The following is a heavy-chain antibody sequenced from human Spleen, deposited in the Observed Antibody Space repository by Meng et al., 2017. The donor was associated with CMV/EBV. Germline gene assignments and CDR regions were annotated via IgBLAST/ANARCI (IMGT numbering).Heavy chain of an antibody. Sequence: SETLSLTCTVSGYSISSGYYWGWIRQPPGKGLEWIGSIYHSGSTYYNPSLKSRVTISVDTFKNQFSLKLSSVTAADTAVYYCARDRTYWSPYYGMDVWGQGTTVTVSS. CDR1: GYSISSGYY. CDR2: IYHSGST. CDR3: ARDRTYWSPYYGMDV. J-gene: IGHJ6*02. D-gene: IGHD1-1*01. V-gene: IGHV4-38-2*02.